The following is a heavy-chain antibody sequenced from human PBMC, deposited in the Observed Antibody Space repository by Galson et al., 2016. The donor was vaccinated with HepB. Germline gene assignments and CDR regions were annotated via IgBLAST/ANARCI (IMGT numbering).Heavy chain of an antibody. CDR2: IYDSGST. Sequence: SETLSLTCTVSGASISSHYRGWIRQPPGKGLEWIAYIYDSGSTNYKPSLKSRVTISIDTSKNQFSLKLSSVTAADTAFYYCARDLGYDNNKWFDPWGQGTLVTVSS. J-gene: IGHJ5*02. D-gene: IGHD3-22*01. CDR1: GASISSHY. V-gene: IGHV4-59*11. CDR3: ARDLGYDNNKWFDP.